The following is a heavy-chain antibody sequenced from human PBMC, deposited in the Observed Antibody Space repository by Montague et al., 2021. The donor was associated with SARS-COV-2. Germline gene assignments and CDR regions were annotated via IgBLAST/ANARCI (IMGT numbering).Heavy chain of an antibody. D-gene: IGHD1-20*01. CDR3: TRGSPYNWNDLTFDV. Sequence: KTLGSSTEYAAXLRGRFTISRDDSKSIAYLQLNSLQTEDTAVYFCTRGSPYNWNDLTFDVWGHGTMVTVSS. J-gene: IGHJ3*01. CDR2: KTLGSST. V-gene: IGHV3-49*02.